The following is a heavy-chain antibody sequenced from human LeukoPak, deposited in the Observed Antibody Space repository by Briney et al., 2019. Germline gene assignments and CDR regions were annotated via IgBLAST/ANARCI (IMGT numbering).Heavy chain of an antibody. J-gene: IGHJ4*02. CDR1: GFTFSSHG. CDR2: ICGSGGST. Sequence: GSLKPSCAASGFTFSSHGMGWVRPAPGKGPGLVSAICGSGGSTYYADSVKGRVTISRDNSKNTMYLQMNSLRAEDTAVDYCAKGDSGSYYKDPYYFDYWGQGTLVTVSS. V-gene: IGHV3-23*01. CDR3: AKGDSGSYYKDPYYFDY. D-gene: IGHD1-26*01.